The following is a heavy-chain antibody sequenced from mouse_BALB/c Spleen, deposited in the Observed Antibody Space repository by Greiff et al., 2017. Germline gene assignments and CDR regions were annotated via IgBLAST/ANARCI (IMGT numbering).Heavy chain of an antibody. CDR3: NALGDYRCAY. Sequence: VQLQQSGAELVRSGASVKLSCTASGFNIKDYYMHWVKQRPEQGLEWIGWIDPENGDTEYAPKFQGKAIMTADTSSNTAYLQLSSLTSEDTAVYYCNALGDYRCAYWGQGTLVTVSA. V-gene: IGHV14-4*02. CDR1: GFNIKDYY. CDR2: IDPENGDT. D-gene: IGHD2-13*01. J-gene: IGHJ3*01.